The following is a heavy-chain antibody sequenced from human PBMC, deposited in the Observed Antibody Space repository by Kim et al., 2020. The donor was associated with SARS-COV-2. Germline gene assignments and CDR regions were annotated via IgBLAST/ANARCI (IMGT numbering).Heavy chain of an antibody. Sequence: NSVKGRFPISRDKSKNTLYLQMGSLRAEDMAVYYCARGSSSWYRPWYFDLWGRGTLVTVSS. D-gene: IGHD6-13*01. J-gene: IGHJ2*01. CDR3: ARGSSSWYRPWYFDL. V-gene: IGHV3-64*01.